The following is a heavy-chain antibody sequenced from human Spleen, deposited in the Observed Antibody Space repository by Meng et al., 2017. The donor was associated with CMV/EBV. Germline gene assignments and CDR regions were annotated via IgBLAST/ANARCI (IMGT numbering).Heavy chain of an antibody. CDR3: MLNVY. J-gene: IGHJ4*02. V-gene: IGHV1-69*04. Sequence: GSSVKVSCKASGGTFSSSAINWVRQAPGQGLEWMGRIIPILAMANYAQNFQGRVTLTADKSTSTAYMELSSLRSEDTAVYYCMLNVYWGQGTLVTVSS. CDR1: GGTFSSSA. D-gene: IGHD3-10*02. CDR2: IIPILAMA.